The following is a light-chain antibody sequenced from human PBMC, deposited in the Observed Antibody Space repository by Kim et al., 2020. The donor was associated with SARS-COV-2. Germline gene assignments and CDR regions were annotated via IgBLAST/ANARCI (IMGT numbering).Light chain of an antibody. CDR3: QQRSNWPLT. Sequence: LAPGERAPLSCRASQGVSSYVAWYQQKPGQAPRLLIYDASNGATGIPARFSGSGSGTDFTLTISSLEPEDFAVYYCQQRSNWPLTFGGGTKVDIK. CDR2: DAS. J-gene: IGKJ4*01. CDR1: QGVSSY. V-gene: IGKV3-11*01.